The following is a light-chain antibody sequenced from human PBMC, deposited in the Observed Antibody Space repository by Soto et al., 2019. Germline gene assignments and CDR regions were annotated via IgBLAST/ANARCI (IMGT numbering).Light chain of an antibody. CDR1: SSDVGGYNY. Sequence: QSVLTQAASVSGAPGQSITISCTGTSSDVGGYNYVSWYQQHPGKAPKVIIFDVSNRASGVSNRFSGSKSGNTASLTISGLQAEDESEYYCSSYTSSGTWVFGGGTKVTVL. CDR2: DVS. J-gene: IGLJ3*02. V-gene: IGLV2-14*01. CDR3: SSYTSSGTWV.